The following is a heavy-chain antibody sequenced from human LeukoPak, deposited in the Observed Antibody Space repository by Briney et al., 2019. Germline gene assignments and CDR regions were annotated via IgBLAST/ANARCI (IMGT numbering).Heavy chain of an antibody. CDR3: ARDRSSSWLNWFDP. CDR1: GFTFSSYA. J-gene: IGHJ5*02. CDR2: ISGSGGST. V-gene: IGHV3-23*01. D-gene: IGHD6-13*01. Sequence: GGSLRLSCAASGFTFSSYAMSWVRQAPGKGLEWVSAISGSGGSTYYADSVKGRFTISRDNSKNTLYLQMNSLRAEDTAVYYCARDRSSSWLNWFDPWGQGTLVTVSS.